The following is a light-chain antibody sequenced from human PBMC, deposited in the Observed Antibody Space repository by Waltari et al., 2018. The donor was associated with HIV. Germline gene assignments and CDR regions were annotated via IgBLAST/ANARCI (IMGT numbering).Light chain of an antibody. J-gene: IGKJ1*01. V-gene: IGKV3-15*01. CDR2: DAS. CDR1: QSIGIN. Sequence: EIVMTQSPATLSVSPGERATLSYRASQSIGINLAWYQQKPGQAPRLLIYDASTRDNGVPARFRGSGSGTEFTLSISSLQSEDFAVYYCQQYNNWPPLTFGQGTKVEIK. CDR3: QQYNNWPPLT.